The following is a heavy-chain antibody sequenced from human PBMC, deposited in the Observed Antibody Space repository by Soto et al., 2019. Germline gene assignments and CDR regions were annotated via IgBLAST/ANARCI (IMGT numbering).Heavy chain of an antibody. D-gene: IGHD6-19*01. V-gene: IGHV4-59*01. CDR2: IYYSGST. CDR1: GGSISSYY. CDR3: ARERDSSGWYHLVDY. J-gene: IGHJ4*02. Sequence: SETLSLTCTVSGGSISSYYWSWIRQPPGKGLEWIGYIYYSGSTNYNPSLKSRVTISVDTSKNQFSLKLSSVTAADTAVYYCARERDSSGWYHLVDYWGQGTLVTVSS.